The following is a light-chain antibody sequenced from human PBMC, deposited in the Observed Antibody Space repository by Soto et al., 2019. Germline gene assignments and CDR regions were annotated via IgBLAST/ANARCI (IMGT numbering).Light chain of an antibody. CDR2: GNS. CDR1: SSXIGAGYD. CDR3: QSYDSSLSGYVV. J-gene: IGLJ2*01. Sequence: QSVLTQPPSVSGAPGQRVTISCTGSSSXIGAGYDVHWYQQLPGTAPKLLIYGNSNRPSGVPDRFSGSKSGTSASLAITGLQAEDEADYYCQSYDSSLSGYVVFGGGTKVTVL. V-gene: IGLV1-40*01.